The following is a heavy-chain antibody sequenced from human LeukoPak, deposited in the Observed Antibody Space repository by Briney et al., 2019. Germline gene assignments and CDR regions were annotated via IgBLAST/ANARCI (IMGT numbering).Heavy chain of an antibody. Sequence: ASVKVSCKASGYTFTSYGISWVRQAPGQGREWMGWISAYNGNTSYAQKLQGRVTMTTDTSTSTAYMDLRSLSSDTTAVYYCARSSSSGWYPWYFDLWGRGTLVTVSS. CDR3: ARSSSSGWYPWYFDL. D-gene: IGHD6-19*01. CDR1: GYTFTSYG. V-gene: IGHV1-18*01. J-gene: IGHJ2*01. CDR2: ISAYNGNT.